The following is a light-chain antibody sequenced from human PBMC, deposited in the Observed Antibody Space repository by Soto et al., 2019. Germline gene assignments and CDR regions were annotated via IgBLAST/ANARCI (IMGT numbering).Light chain of an antibody. Sequence: QSVVTQPPSASGTPGQTVTISCSGSSSNIGRNTVDWYQQLPGTAPKLLVYSNNLRPSGVPDRFSGSKSGTSASLAISGLQSDDEAHYYCAAWDDSLHAVLFGGGTKLTVL. CDR2: SNN. J-gene: IGLJ2*01. CDR3: AAWDDSLHAVL. V-gene: IGLV1-44*01. CDR1: SSNIGRNT.